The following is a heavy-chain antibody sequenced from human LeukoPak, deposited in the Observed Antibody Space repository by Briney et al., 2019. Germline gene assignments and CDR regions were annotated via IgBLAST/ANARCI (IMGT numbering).Heavy chain of an antibody. CDR2: IYTSGST. D-gene: IGHD6-13*01. CDR3: ARDHLLVVSSWYYHDY. J-gene: IGHJ4*02. V-gene: IGHV4-4*07. Sequence: PSETLSLTCTVSGGSMSSHYWSWIRQPAGKGLEWIGRIYTSGSTNYNPSLKSRVTMSVDTSKNQFSLKLSSVTAADTAVYYCARDHLLVVSSWYYHDYWGQGTLVTVSS. CDR1: GGSMSSHY.